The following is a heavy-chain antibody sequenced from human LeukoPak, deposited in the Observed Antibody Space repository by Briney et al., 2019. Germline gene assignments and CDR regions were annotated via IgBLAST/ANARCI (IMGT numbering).Heavy chain of an antibody. V-gene: IGHV3-74*01. J-gene: IGHJ4*02. CDR1: GFTFSSYW. Sequence: GGSLRLSCAASGFTFSSYWMHWVRQAPGKGLVWVSRINSDGSSTSYADSVKGRFTISRDNAKNTLYLQMNSLRAEDTAVYYCAREAITGHREFDYWGQGTLATVSS. CDR3: AREAITGHREFDY. CDR2: INSDGSST. D-gene: IGHD1-20*01.